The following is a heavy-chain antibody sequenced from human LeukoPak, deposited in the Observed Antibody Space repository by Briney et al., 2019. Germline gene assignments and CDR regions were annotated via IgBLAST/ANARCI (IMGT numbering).Heavy chain of an antibody. CDR2: INPDSGGT. CDR3: ARDGLYGDYVGY. Sequence: GASVKVSCKASGYTFTGYYMHWVRQAPGQGLEWMGWINPDSGGTNYAQKFQGRVTMTGDTSISTAYMELSRLRSDDTAVYYCARDGLYGDYVGYWGQGTLVTVSS. CDR1: GYTFTGYY. D-gene: IGHD4-17*01. J-gene: IGHJ4*02. V-gene: IGHV1-2*02.